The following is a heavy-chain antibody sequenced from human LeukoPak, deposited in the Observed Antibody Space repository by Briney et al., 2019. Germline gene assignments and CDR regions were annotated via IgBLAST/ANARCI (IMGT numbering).Heavy chain of an antibody. CDR1: VYTFTGYY. Sequence: ASVKVSCKASVYTFTGYYMHWVRQAPGQGLEWMGIINPSGGSTSYAQKFQGRVTMTRDTSTSTVYMELSSLRSEDTAVYYCARGLRITIFGVVNDNWFDPWGQGTLVTVSS. J-gene: IGHJ5*02. CDR2: INPSGGST. D-gene: IGHD3-3*01. CDR3: ARGLRITIFGVVNDNWFDP. V-gene: IGHV1-46*01.